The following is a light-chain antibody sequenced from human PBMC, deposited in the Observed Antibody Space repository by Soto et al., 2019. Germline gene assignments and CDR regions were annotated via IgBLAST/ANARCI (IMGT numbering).Light chain of an antibody. CDR2: DDN. Sequence: SYELTQPPSVSVAPGQTARITCGGNNIGSTSVYWYQQRPGQAPVLVVYDDNDRPSGIPERFSGSNSENTATLTITRVEAGNEADYYCQVWNITTDHYVFGTGTKVTVL. CDR3: QVWNITTDHYV. J-gene: IGLJ1*01. CDR1: NIGSTS. V-gene: IGLV3-21*02.